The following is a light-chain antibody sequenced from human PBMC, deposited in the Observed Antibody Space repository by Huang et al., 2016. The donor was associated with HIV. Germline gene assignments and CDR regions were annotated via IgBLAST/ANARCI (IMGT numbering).Light chain of an antibody. J-gene: IGKJ4*01. CDR1: QTIDRH. V-gene: IGKV3-11*01. CDR3: QQRTSWPT. CDR2: DAS. Sequence: IVLTQSPATLSWYLGERVTPYCRASQTIDRHLAWYQQKSGQPPRLLIYDASTRLTGIPSKFSGGGSGTQFMLNISRLEPDDCAGYYCQQRTSWPTFGGGTKVEIK.